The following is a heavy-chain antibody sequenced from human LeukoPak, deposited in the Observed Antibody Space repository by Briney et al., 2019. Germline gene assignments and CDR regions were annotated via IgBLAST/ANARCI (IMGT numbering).Heavy chain of an antibody. J-gene: IGHJ6*02. V-gene: IGHV4-59*01. Sequence: SETLSLTCTVSGGSISSYYWSWIRQPPGKGLEWIGYIYYSGSTNYNPSLKSRVTISVDTSKNQFSLKLSSVTAADTAVYYCARGGNGIAVAGCYYYGMDVWGQGTTVTVSS. CDR3: ARGGNGIAVAGCYYYGMDV. D-gene: IGHD6-19*01. CDR1: GGSISSYY. CDR2: IYYSGST.